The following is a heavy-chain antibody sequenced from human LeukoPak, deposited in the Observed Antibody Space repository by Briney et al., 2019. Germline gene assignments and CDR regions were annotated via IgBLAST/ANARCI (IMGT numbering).Heavy chain of an antibody. V-gene: IGHV5-51*01. J-gene: IGHJ3*02. Sequence: GESLKISCKISGYKLTNNWIGWVRQMPGKGLDWMGIIYPGDSDTRYSPSFQGQVTISADKSISTAYLQWSSLKASDTAMYYCARSDSHYYDSSGYYLIWGQGTMVTVSS. D-gene: IGHD3-22*01. CDR1: GYKLTNNW. CDR3: ARSDSHYYDSSGYYLI. CDR2: IYPGDSDT.